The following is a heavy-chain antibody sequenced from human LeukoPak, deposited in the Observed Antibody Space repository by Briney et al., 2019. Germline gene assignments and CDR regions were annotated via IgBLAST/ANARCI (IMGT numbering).Heavy chain of an antibody. D-gene: IGHD2-8*02. CDR2: IRYDGTTT. J-gene: IGHJ3*02. CDR1: GFHFSNFG. Sequence: GGSRRLSCAGSGFHFSNFGMHWVRQAPGKGLEWVTFIRYDGTTTYYADSVKGRFAISRDNSRNTVYLQMSSLKAEDTAVYYCAKEIYCTATTCQGNDAFHIRGQGTVVTVSS. V-gene: IGHV3-30*02. CDR3: AKEIYCTATTCQGNDAFHI.